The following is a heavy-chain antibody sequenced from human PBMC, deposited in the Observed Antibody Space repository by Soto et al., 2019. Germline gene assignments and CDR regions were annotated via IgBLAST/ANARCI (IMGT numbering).Heavy chain of an antibody. CDR2: ISYDGSNK. CDR1: GFTFSSYG. CDR3: AKVGVGASAAAGTVDY. D-gene: IGHD6-13*01. J-gene: IGHJ4*02. V-gene: IGHV3-30*18. Sequence: QVPLVESGGGVVQPGRSLRLSCAASGFTFSSYGMHWVRQAPGKGLEWVAVISYDGSNKYYADSVKGRFTISRDNSKNTLYLQMNSLRAEDTAVYYCAKVGVGASAAAGTVDYWGQGTLVTVSS.